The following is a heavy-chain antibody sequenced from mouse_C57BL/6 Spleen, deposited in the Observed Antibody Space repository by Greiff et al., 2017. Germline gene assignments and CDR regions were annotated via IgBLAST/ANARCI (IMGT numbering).Heavy chain of an antibody. J-gene: IGHJ1*03. CDR2: IDPETGGT. CDR1: GYTFTDYE. V-gene: IGHV1-15*01. D-gene: IGHD4-1*02. Sequence: SGAELVRPGASVTLSCKASGYTFTDYEMHWVKQTPVHGLEWIGAIDPETGGTAYNQKFKGKAILTADKSSSTAYMGLRSLTSEDSAVYYCTRGIQLGRVYCDVWGTGTTVTVSS. CDR3: TRGIQLGRVYCDV.